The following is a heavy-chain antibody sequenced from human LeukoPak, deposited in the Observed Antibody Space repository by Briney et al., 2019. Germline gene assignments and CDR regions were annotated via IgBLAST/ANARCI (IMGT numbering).Heavy chain of an antibody. J-gene: IGHJ4*02. CDR2: DYYDGRT. V-gene: IGHV4-38-2*02. Sequence: SETLSLTCTVSGYSISRGYFWDWIRQPPGKGPEWIGTDYYDGRTYYNPSVKSRATLSKDTSDNHFSLDLRSVTASDTAVYYCATGYSNGWTSDFDYWGQGILVTVSP. D-gene: IGHD6-19*01. CDR3: ATGYSNGWTSDFDY. CDR1: GYSISRGYF.